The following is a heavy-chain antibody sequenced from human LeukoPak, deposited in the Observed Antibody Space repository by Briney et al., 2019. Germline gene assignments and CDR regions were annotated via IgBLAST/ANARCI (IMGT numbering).Heavy chain of an antibody. CDR1: GFTFVKYW. Sequence: GGSLRLSCAASGFTFVKYWVSWVRQAPGKGLEWVANIKHDGSEKYYVDSVRGRFTVSRDNGKNSVFLQMDSLRAEDTAVYFCARDSWRVLDYWGQGTLVTVSS. V-gene: IGHV3-7*05. CDR3: ARDSWRVLDY. J-gene: IGHJ4*02. CDR2: IKHDGSEK. D-gene: IGHD3-3*01.